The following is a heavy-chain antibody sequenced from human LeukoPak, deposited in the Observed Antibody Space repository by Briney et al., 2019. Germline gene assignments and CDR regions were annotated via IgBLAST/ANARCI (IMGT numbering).Heavy chain of an antibody. CDR3: ASVEMATIGFEH. CDR1: GYIFIGDH. Sequence: ASVKVSCKASGYIFIGDHMHWVRQAPGQGLEWMGWTNPNTGGTKYAQKFQGRVTMTRDTSISTAYMELSSLRSDDTAVYFCASVEMATIGFEHWGQGTLVTVSS. J-gene: IGHJ4*02. V-gene: IGHV1-2*02. CDR2: TNPNTGGT. D-gene: IGHD5-12*01.